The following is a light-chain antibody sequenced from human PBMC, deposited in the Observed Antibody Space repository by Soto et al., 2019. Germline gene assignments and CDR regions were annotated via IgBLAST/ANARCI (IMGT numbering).Light chain of an antibody. Sequence: QSVLTQPPSASGTPGQRVTISCFGSNSNIGSYSVNWYRHLPGSAPKLLVFRDDQRPSGVPDRFSGSKSGPSASLAISGLQYEDEADYCCVGWDDSLNRRVFGGGTKLTVL. J-gene: IGLJ2*01. CDR1: NSNIGSYS. CDR3: VGWDDSLNRRV. CDR2: RDD. V-gene: IGLV1-44*01.